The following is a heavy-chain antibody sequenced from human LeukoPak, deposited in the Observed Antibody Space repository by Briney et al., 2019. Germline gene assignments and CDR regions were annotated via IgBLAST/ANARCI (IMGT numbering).Heavy chain of an antibody. CDR2: ISSSSSTI. CDR3: AREFTGYSSN. D-gene: IGHD6-19*01. Sequence: GGSLRLSCAASGFTFSSYSMNWVRQAPGKGLEWVSYISSSSSTIYYADSVKGRFTISRDNAKNSLYLQMNSLRAEDTAVYYCAREFTGYSSNWGQGTLVTVSS. J-gene: IGHJ4*02. CDR1: GFTFSSYS. V-gene: IGHV3-48*01.